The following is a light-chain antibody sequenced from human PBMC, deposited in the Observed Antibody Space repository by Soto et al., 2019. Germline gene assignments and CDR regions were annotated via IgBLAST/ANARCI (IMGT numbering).Light chain of an antibody. CDR1: KTVSNIY. Sequence: EILLTQSPGTLSLSPGDRATLSCRASKTVSNIYLVWYQQRPGQAPRLLIYETSIRASGIPDRFSGSGSGTDFTLTISRLEPEDFAVYWCQQFGTSPYTFGQGTKGDIK. V-gene: IGKV3-20*01. J-gene: IGKJ2*01. CDR2: ETS. CDR3: QQFGTSPYT.